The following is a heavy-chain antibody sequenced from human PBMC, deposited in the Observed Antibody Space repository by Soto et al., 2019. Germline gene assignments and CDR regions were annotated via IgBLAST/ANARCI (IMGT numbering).Heavy chain of an antibody. J-gene: IGHJ4*02. CDR3: ARVYGDYGGFFEY. CDR1: GFIVNSNY. V-gene: IGHV3-53*04. D-gene: IGHD4-17*01. Sequence: PEGSLRLSCAASGFIVNSNYMGWVRQVPGKRLEWVSVIYSGGYTHYADSVKGRFTIPRHNIKNTLYLQMNSLRAEDTAVYYCARVYGDYGGFFEYWGQGTQVTVSS. CDR2: IYSGGYT.